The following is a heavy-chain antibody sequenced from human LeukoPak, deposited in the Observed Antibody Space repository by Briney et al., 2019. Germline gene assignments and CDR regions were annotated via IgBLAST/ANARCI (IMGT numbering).Heavy chain of an antibody. CDR2: LYASGPT. V-gene: IGHV4-4*07. J-gene: IGHJ4*02. CDR1: GVSITTYY. Sequence: SETLSLTCSVSGVSITTYYWSWFRQTAGKGPDWIGRLYASGPTNYNPSLKSRVTMSVDTSKNRLSLNVRSVTVADTAVYFCARHIRMWGYFDSWGQGTLVAVSS. D-gene: IGHD1-26*01. CDR3: ARHIRMWGYFDS.